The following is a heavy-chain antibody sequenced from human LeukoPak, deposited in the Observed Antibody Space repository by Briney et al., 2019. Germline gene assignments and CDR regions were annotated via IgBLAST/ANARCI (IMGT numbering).Heavy chain of an antibody. V-gene: IGHV4-59*12. CDR2: IHYGGNT. D-gene: IGHD5-24*01. CDR1: GGSITNYY. CDR3: VRRGDGYPYYFDY. Sequence: SETLSLTCTVSGGSITNYYWSWIPQPPGKGLEWIGYIHYGGNTDYNPSLKSRLTISVDTSKNQFSLKLSSVTAADTAVYYCVRRGDGYPYYFDYWGQGTLVTVSS. J-gene: IGHJ4*02.